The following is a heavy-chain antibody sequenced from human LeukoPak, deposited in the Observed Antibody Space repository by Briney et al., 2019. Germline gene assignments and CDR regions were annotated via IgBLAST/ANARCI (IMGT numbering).Heavy chain of an antibody. CDR3: ARDVGSTAVPPGSYYGMDV. CDR1: GGSISSGGYS. Sequence: SETLSLTCAVSGGSISSGGYSWSWIRQHPGKDLEWIGYISYSGSTYYNPSLKSRVFISIDTSKNQFSLKLSSVTAADTAVYFCARDVGSTAVPPGSYYGMDVWGQGTTVTVSS. D-gene: IGHD4-23*01. V-gene: IGHV4-31*11. CDR2: ISYSGST. J-gene: IGHJ6*02.